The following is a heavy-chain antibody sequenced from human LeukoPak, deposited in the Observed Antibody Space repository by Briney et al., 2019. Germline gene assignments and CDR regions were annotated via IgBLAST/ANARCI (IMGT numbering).Heavy chain of an antibody. CDR2: IRGSGVST. CDR3: AKDRGYNSGRGPIDY. D-gene: IGHD6-19*01. J-gene: IGHJ4*02. Sequence: GGSLRLSCAASGFNFISYSMSWVRQAPGKGLEWVSVIRGSGVSTYYADSVKGRFTISRDNSKNTLYLQMNSLRAEDTAVYYCAKDRGYNSGRGPIDYWGQGTLVTVSS. V-gene: IGHV3-23*01. CDR1: GFNFISYS.